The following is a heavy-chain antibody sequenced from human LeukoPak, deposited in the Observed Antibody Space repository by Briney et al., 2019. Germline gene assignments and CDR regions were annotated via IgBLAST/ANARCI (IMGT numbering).Heavy chain of an antibody. V-gene: IGHV3-30*02. D-gene: IGHD2-15*01. J-gene: IGHJ4*02. CDR3: ARDKGYCSGDSCFSSFDY. CDR2: IRFSGNNQ. CDR1: GFTFSSYG. Sequence: PGGSLRLSCAASGFTFSSYGMHWVRQAPGKGLEWVAFIRFSGNNQYYADSVKGRFTISRDNSKNTLYLQMNSLRAEDTAAYYCARDKGYCSGDSCFSSFDYWGQGTLVTVSS.